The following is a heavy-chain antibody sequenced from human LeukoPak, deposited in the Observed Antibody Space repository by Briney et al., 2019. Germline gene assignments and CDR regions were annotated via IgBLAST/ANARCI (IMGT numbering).Heavy chain of an antibody. D-gene: IGHD3-10*01. V-gene: IGHV3-23*01. CDR3: AKLGYGSGSYSDY. CDR2: ISGSGGST. J-gene: IGHJ4*02. CDR1: GFTFSSYA. Sequence: PGGSLRLSCAASGFTFSSYAMSWVRQAPGKGLEWVSAISGSGGSTYYADSGKGRFTISRDNSKNTLYLQMNSLRAEDTAVYYCAKLGYGSGSYSDYWGQGTLVTVSS.